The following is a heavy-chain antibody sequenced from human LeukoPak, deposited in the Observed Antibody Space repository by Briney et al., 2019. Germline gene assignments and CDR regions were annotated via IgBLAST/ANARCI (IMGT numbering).Heavy chain of an antibody. D-gene: IGHD6-19*01. CDR2: INPSSGAT. J-gene: IGHJ4*02. CDR1: GYTFTGYY. Sequence: ASVKVSCKASGYTFTGYYMHWVRQAPGQGLEWMGWINPSSGATNYAQKFQGSVTMTRDTSITTAFMELSTLRSDDTAVYYCARTGYGSGWYLGFLDSWGQGTLVTVSS. V-gene: IGHV1-2*02. CDR3: ARTGYGSGWYLGFLDS.